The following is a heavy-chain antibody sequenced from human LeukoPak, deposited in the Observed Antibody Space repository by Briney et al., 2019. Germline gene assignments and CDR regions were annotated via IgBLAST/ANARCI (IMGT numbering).Heavy chain of an antibody. V-gene: IGHV3-66*03. J-gene: IGHJ5*02. CDR3: ARDRAANQDWVEFDP. D-gene: IGHD3/OR15-3a*01. CDR1: GFRASDYY. CDR2: IRDSGEA. Sequence: GGSLRLSCAVSGFRASDYYMSWVRQPPGKGLEWVGLIRDSGEAFYADFARGRFAISRDESENTLYLQMNSLRVEDTAVYFCARDRAANQDWVEFDPWGQGTPVIVSS.